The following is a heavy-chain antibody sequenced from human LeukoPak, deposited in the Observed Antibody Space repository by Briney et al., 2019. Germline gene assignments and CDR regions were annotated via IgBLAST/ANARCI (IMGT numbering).Heavy chain of an antibody. J-gene: IGHJ4*02. CDR1: GFTFSSYE. V-gene: IGHV3-48*03. CDR2: ISSSGSTI. D-gene: IGHD3-9*01. CDR3: VHLPYYDILTGYPSPNDY. Sequence: RGSLRLSCAASGFTFSSYEMKWVRQAPGKGLEWVSYISSSGSTIYYDDSVKGRFTISRDNAKNSLYLQMNSLRAEDTSVYYCVHLPYYDILTGYPSPNDYWGQGTLVTVSS.